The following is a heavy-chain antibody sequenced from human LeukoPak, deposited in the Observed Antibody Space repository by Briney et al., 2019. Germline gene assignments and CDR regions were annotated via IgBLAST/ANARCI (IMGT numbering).Heavy chain of an antibody. CDR2: IYPGDSDT. Sequence: GESLKISCKGSGYRFTTYWIAWVRQMPGKGLEWMGIIYPGDSDTRYSPSFQGQVTISADKSTSTAYLQWSSLKASDTAIYYCARRSASAEYFQHWGQGTLVTVSS. CDR1: GYRFTTYW. CDR3: ARRSASAEYFQH. D-gene: IGHD3-16*01. V-gene: IGHV5-51*01. J-gene: IGHJ1*01.